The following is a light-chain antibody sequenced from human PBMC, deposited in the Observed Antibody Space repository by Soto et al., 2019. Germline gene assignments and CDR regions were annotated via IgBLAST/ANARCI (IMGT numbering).Light chain of an antibody. J-gene: IGKJ2*01. CDR1: QSVSNSS. Sequence: EIVLTQSPGTLSLSPGERATFSCSASQSVSNSSLAWYHQKPGQAPRLLLFAASRRATGIPDTFSGSGSGTDFTLTISRREPEYFAVYYCQVYGNSPMYTFGQGTRLEIK. CDR2: AAS. CDR3: QVYGNSPMYT. V-gene: IGKV3-20*01.